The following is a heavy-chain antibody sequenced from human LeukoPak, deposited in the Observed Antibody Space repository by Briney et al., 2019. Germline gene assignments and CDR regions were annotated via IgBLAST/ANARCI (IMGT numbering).Heavy chain of an antibody. Sequence: GGSLRLSCAASGFTFTNYAMSWVRGAPGRGVEWVSGMSGRCVSTYYADSVKGRFTISSDNSKNTLYLQMNSLRAEDPAIYYCAKDCNGGNCYIDYWGQGTLVTVAS. CDR2: MSGRCVST. CDR3: AKDCNGGNCYIDY. D-gene: IGHD2-15*01. V-gene: IGHV3-23*01. J-gene: IGHJ4*02. CDR1: GFTFTNYA.